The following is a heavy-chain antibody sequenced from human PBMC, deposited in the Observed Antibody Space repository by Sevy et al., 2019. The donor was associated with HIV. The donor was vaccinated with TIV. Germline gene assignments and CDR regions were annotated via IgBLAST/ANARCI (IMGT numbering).Heavy chain of an antibody. J-gene: IGHJ6*02. Sequence: GGSLRLSCAASGFSFRSYWMSWVRQAPGKGLEWVANINQDGSVKYYLDSVMGRFTISRDSARNSVYLQINSLRADDTARYYCARTGAYADTYYHHYAMDVCGQGTSVTVSS. V-gene: IGHV3-7*03. D-gene: IGHD4-17*01. CDR3: ARTGAYADTYYHHYAMDV. CDR2: INQDGSVK. CDR1: GFSFRSYW.